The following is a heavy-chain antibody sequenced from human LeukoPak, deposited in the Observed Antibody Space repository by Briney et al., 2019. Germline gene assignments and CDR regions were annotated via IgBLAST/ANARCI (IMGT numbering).Heavy chain of an antibody. Sequence: WVYLRLSCAASGFTFSSYAMHWLRQAPGKGLEGVAVISYDGSNKYYADSVKGRFTISRDNSKNTLYLQMNSLRAEDTAVYHCARSGVVGALKDYWGQGTLVTVSS. V-gene: IGHV3-30-3*01. CDR1: GFTFSSYA. CDR2: ISYDGSNK. J-gene: IGHJ4*02. D-gene: IGHD1-26*01. CDR3: ARSGVVGALKDY.